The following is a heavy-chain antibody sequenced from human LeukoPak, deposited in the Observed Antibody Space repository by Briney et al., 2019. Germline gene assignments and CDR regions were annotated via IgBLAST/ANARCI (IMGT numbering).Heavy chain of an antibody. V-gene: IGHV3-30*18. J-gene: IGHJ4*02. CDR1: GFTVSRNY. Sequence: GGSLRLSGAGTGFTVSRNYMTWVRQAPGKGLEWVAVISYDGSNKYYADSVKGRFTVSRDNSKNTLYLQMNNLRAEDTAVYYCAKDRNFDYWGQGIMVTVSS. CDR2: ISYDGSNK. CDR3: AKDRNFDY.